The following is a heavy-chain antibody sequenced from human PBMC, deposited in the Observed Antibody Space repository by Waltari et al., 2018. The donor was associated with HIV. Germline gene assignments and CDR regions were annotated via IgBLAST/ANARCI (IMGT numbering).Heavy chain of an antibody. V-gene: IGHV3-15*01. Sequence: EVQVVESGGGLVQPGGSLRVSCACFHLTFGDVWLTWVRQAPGKGLEWVGRIKSKRDGGATDYAASVKGRFVISRDDSQNTLYLQMSGLRTEDTAMYYCTTGGYPTEAFDVWGQGTMVTVSP. CDR1: HLTFGDVW. J-gene: IGHJ3*01. CDR2: IKSKRDGGAT. D-gene: IGHD5-12*01. CDR3: TTGGYPTEAFDV.